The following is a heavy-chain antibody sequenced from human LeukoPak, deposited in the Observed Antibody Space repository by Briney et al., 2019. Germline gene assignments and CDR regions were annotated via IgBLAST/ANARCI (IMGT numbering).Heavy chain of an antibody. CDR1: GDSISSSGYY. V-gene: IGHV4-61*08. J-gene: IGHJ4*02. Sequence: SETLSLTCTVSGDSISSSGYYWGWIRQPPGRGLEWIGYIYYSGSTNYNPSLKSRVTISVDTSKNQFSLKLTSVTAADTAVYYCARVDFWSAYFFDNWGQGTLVTVSS. D-gene: IGHD3-3*01. CDR2: IYYSGST. CDR3: ARVDFWSAYFFDN.